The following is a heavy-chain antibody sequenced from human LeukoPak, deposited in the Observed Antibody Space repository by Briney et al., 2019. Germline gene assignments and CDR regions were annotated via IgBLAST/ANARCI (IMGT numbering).Heavy chain of an antibody. V-gene: IGHV3-21*01. Sequence: GGSLRLSCAASGFTFSSYSMSWVRQAPGKGLEWVSSISSSSSYIYYADSVKGRFTISRDNAKNSLYLQMNSLRAEDTAVYYCAVPPSIAARGWFDPWGQGTLVTVSS. CDR1: GFTFSSYS. CDR2: ISSSSSYI. CDR3: AVPPSIAARGWFDP. D-gene: IGHD6-6*01. J-gene: IGHJ5*02.